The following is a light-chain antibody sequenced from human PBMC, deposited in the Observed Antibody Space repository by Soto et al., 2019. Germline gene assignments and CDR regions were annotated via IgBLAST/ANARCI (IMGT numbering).Light chain of an antibody. J-gene: IGKJ1*01. Sequence: DIQMTQSPSSLSASVGDRVTITCRASQSISSYLNWYQQKPGKAPKLLIYAASSLQSGVPSRFSGSGSVTDLTLTISSLQPEDFAIYYCQQSYSTPPWTFGQGTKVEIK. CDR3: QQSYSTPPWT. CDR1: QSISSY. V-gene: IGKV1-39*01. CDR2: AAS.